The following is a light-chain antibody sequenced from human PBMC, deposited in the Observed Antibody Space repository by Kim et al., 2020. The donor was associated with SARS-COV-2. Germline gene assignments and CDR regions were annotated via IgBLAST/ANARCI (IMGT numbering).Light chain of an antibody. CDR2: GAS. CDR3: QQKLT. Sequence: GERATLSSRASQSVSSSYLAWYQQKPGQAPRLLIYGASSRATGIPDRFSGSGSGTDFTLTISRLEPEDFAVYYCQQKLTFGGGTKVDIK. CDR1: QSVSSSY. V-gene: IGKV3-20*01. J-gene: IGKJ4*01.